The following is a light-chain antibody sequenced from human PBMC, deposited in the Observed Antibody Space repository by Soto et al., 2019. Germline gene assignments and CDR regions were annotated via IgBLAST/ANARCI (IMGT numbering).Light chain of an antibody. CDR1: QSVASN. V-gene: IGKV3-15*01. J-gene: IGKJ5*01. CDR3: HQRTNWPIT. CDR2: GAS. Sequence: EIDMTQSPATMSVSPGERVTLSCRASQSVASNLAWYQQRFGQAPRLLIYGASVRATGIPARFRGSGSGTEFTLTISNVQSEDFAVYYCHQRTNWPITFGQGTRLEIK.